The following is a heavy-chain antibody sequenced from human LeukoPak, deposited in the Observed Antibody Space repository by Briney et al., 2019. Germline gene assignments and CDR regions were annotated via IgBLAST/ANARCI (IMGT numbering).Heavy chain of an antibody. CDR2: INHSGST. D-gene: IGHD3-10*01. V-gene: IGHV4-34*01. Sequence: SETLSLTCAVYGGSFSGYYWSWIRQPPEKGLEWIGEINHSGSTNYNPSLKSRVTISVDTSKNQFSLKLSSVTAADTAVYYCAKHYMGSSYNHGLDCWGQGTLVTVSS. CDR3: AKHYMGSSYNHGLDC. CDR1: GGSFSGYY. J-gene: IGHJ4*02.